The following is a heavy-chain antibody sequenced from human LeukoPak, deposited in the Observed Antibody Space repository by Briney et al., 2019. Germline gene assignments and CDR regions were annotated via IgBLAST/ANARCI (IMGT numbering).Heavy chain of an antibody. J-gene: IGHJ4*02. Sequence: ALVKVSCKASGYTFTGYYMHWVRQAPGQGLEWMGWINPNSGGSTSYAQKFQGRVTMTRDTSTSTVYMELSSLRSEDTAVYYCARDLTPAYCSSTSCRTYPFDYWGQGTLVTVSS. CDR3: ARDLTPAYCSSTSCRTYPFDY. CDR2: INPNSGGST. CDR1: GYTFTGYY. D-gene: IGHD2-2*01. V-gene: IGHV1-46*01.